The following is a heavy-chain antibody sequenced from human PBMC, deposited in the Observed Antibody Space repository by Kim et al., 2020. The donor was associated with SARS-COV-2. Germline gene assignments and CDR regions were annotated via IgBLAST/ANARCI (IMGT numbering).Heavy chain of an antibody. D-gene: IGHD3-16*02. CDR1: GFTFDDYA. J-gene: IGHJ3*02. Sequence: GGSLRLSCAASGFTFDDYAMHWVRQAPGKGLEWVSLISGDGGSTYYADSVKGRFTISRDNSKNSLYLQMNSLRTEDTALYYCARAASHYDYVWGSYRKDAFDIWGQGTMVTVSS. V-gene: IGHV3-43*02. CDR3: ARAASHYDYVWGSYRKDAFDI. CDR2: ISGDGGST.